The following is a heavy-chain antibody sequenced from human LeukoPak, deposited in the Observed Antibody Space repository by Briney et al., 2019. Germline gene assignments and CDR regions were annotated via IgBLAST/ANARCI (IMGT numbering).Heavy chain of an antibody. CDR3: ARDLGINFDY. J-gene: IGHJ4*02. CDR2: VYYSGTT. CDR1: GVSVSSGSYY. V-gene: IGHV4-61*01. Sequence: SETLSLTCTVFGVSVSSGSYYWTWIRQPPGKGLEWIGYVYYSGTTNYNPSLKSRVTISVDTSKNQFSLKLSSVTAADTAVYYCARDLGINFDYWGQGTLVTVSS.